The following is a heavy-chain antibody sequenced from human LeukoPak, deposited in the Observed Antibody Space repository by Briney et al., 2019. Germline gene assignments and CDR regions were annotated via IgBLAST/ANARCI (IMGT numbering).Heavy chain of an antibody. D-gene: IGHD2-15*01. Sequence: SETLSLTCTVSGGSISSYYWSWIRQPPGKGLEWIGYIYYSGRTNYNPSLKSRVTISVDTSKNQFSLKLNSVTAADTAVYYCARDVGGASAPFDYWGQGTLVTVSS. CDR1: GGSISSYY. CDR2: IYYSGRT. J-gene: IGHJ4*02. V-gene: IGHV4-59*01. CDR3: ARDVGGASAPFDY.